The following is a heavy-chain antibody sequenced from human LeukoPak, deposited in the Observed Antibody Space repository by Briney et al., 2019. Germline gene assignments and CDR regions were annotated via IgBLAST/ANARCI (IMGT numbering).Heavy chain of an antibody. D-gene: IGHD3-10*01. CDR1: GFTFSSYA. CDR2: ISGSGGST. Sequence: GGSLRLSCAASGFTFSSYAMSWVRQAPGKGLEWVSAISGSGGSTYYADSVKGRFTISRDNSKNTLYLQMNSLRAEDTAVYYCAKFKSAVLPWSTGDYYFDYWGQGTLVTVSS. V-gene: IGHV3-23*01. CDR3: AKFKSAVLPWSTGDYYFDY. J-gene: IGHJ4*02.